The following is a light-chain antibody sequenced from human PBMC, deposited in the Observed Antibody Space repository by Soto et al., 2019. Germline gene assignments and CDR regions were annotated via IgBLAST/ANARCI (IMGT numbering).Light chain of an antibody. CDR3: HQRSNWPWT. CDR1: QSVSSY. V-gene: IGKV3-11*01. J-gene: IGKJ1*01. CDR2: DAS. Sequence: EFVLTQSPATLSLSPGERATLSCRASQSVSSYLAWYQQKPGQAPRLLIYDASNRATGIPARFSGTGSGTDFTLTINNLEPEDFAVYYCHQRSNWPWTFGQGTKVDIK.